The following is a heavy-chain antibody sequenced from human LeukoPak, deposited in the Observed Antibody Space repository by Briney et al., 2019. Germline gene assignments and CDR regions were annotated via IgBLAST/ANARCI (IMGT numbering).Heavy chain of an antibody. CDR1: GYSFTSYW. V-gene: IGHV5-51*01. CDR2: IYPGDSDT. J-gene: IGHJ4*02. CDR3: ARQYNWNYVDYFDY. D-gene: IGHD1-7*01. Sequence: GESLKISCKGSGYSFTSYWNGWVRQMPGKGLEWMGIIYPGDSDTRYSPSFQGQVTISADKSLSTACLQWSSLKASDTAMYYCARQYNWNYVDYFDYWGQGTLVTVSS.